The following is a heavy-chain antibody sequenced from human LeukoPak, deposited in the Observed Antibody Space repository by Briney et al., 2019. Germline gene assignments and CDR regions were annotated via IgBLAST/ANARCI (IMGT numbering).Heavy chain of an antibody. CDR1: GFTFSSYA. CDR3: AKSFGYSRSWFDY. V-gene: IGHV3-23*01. J-gene: IGHJ4*02. D-gene: IGHD6-13*01. CDR2: ISGKGGGT. Sequence: GGSLRLSCAASGFTFSSYAMSWARQAPGKGLEWVSGISGKGGGTYYADSVKGRFTISRDNSKNTLYLQMNSLRAEDTAVYYCAKSFGYSRSWFDYWGQGTLVTVSS.